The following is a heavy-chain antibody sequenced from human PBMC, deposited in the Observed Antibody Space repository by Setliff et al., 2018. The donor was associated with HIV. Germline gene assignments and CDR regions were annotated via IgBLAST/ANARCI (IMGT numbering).Heavy chain of an antibody. CDR2: ISYDGDNK. J-gene: IGHJ4*02. CDR1: GFSFGSHT. Sequence: GGSLRLSCVASGFSFGSHTMNWVRQAPGKGLEWLTLISYDGDNKRYADSVKGRFTISRDNSKDTLYLQLNSLRPADTAIYYCMREATARAGDFWGQGALVTVSS. D-gene: IGHD2-21*02. V-gene: IGHV3-30*03. CDR3: MREATARAGDF.